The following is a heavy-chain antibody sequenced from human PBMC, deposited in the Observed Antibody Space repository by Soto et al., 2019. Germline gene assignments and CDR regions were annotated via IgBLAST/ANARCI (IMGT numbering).Heavy chain of an antibody. J-gene: IGHJ4*02. CDR2: IKQDGSEK. Sequence: EVQLVESGGGLVQPGGSLRLSCAASGFTFSSYWMSWVRQAPGKGLEWVANIKQDGSEKYYVDSVKGRFTISRDNAKNSLYLQMNRLRAEDTAVYYCASEAYYDSSGYSDYWGQGTLVTVSS. CDR1: GFTFSSYW. D-gene: IGHD3-22*01. V-gene: IGHV3-7*01. CDR3: ASEAYYDSSGYSDY.